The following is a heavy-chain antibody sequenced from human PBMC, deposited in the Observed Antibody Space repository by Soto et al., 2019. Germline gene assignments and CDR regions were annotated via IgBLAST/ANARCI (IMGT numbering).Heavy chain of an antibody. Sequence: QLQLQESGPGLVKPSETLSLTCTVSGGSISSSSYCWGWIRQPPGKGLEWIGSICYSGGTYYNPSLKSRVTISVDTSKNQFSLKLNSVTAADTAVYYCARLRFYGDYPYYYYYMDVWGKGTTVTVSS. J-gene: IGHJ6*03. D-gene: IGHD4-17*01. CDR3: ARLRFYGDYPYYYYYMDV. V-gene: IGHV4-39*01. CDR1: GGSISSSSYC. CDR2: ICYSGGT.